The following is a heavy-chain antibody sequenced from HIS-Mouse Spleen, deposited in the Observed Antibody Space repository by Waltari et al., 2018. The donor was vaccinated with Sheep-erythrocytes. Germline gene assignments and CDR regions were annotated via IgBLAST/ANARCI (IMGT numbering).Heavy chain of an antibody. V-gene: IGHV3-30*18. CDR3: AKGGFGGNSNDAFDI. CDR1: GFTFSSYG. CDR2: ISNDGSNK. D-gene: IGHD3-16*01. J-gene: IGHJ3*02. Sequence: QVQLVESGGGVVQPGRSLRLSCAASGFTFSSYGMHWVRQAPGKGWGGVAVISNDGSNKYNADAGKGRFTISRDNSKNTLYLQMNSLRAEDTAVYYCAKGGFGGNSNDAFDIWGQGTMVTVSS.